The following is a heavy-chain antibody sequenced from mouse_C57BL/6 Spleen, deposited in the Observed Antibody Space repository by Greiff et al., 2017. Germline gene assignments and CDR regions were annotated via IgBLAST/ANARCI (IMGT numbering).Heavy chain of an antibody. D-gene: IGHD2-1*01. CDR2: IHPNSGST. V-gene: IGHV1-64*01. CDR3: ARGGNYVYWYFDV. Sequence: VQLQQPGAELVKPGASVKLSCKASGYTFTSYWMHWVKQRPGQGLEWIGMIHPNSGSTNYNEKFKSKATLTVDKSSSTAYMQLSSLTSEDSAVYYCARGGNYVYWYFDVWGTGTTVTVSS. CDR1: GYTFTSYW. J-gene: IGHJ1*03.